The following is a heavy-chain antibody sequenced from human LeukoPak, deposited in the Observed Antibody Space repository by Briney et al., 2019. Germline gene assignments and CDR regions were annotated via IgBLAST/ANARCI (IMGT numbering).Heavy chain of an antibody. J-gene: IGHJ6*03. Sequence: SETLSLTCTVSGGSISSYYWSWIRQPPGKGLEWIGYIYYSGSTNYNPSLKSRVTISVDTSKNQFSLKLSSVTAADTAVYYCARGLYGKMATIGWAYYYYYMDVWGKGTTVTVFS. CDR1: GGSISSYY. V-gene: IGHV4-59*01. D-gene: IGHD5-24*01. CDR2: IYYSGST. CDR3: ARGLYGKMATIGWAYYYYYMDV.